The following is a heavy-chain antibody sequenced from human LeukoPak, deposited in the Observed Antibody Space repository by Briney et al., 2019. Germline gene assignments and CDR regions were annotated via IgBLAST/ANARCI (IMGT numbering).Heavy chain of an antibody. Sequence: ASVKVSCKASGYTFTGYYMHWERQAPGQGLEWMGWIDPKTGGTNFAQKFQGRVTMTRDTSITTAYMELSRLRFDDTAVYYCARPRAFSYGQMYYFDYWGQGALVTVSS. D-gene: IGHD5-18*01. CDR2: IDPKTGGT. V-gene: IGHV1-2*02. J-gene: IGHJ4*02. CDR1: GYTFTGYY. CDR3: ARPRAFSYGQMYYFDY.